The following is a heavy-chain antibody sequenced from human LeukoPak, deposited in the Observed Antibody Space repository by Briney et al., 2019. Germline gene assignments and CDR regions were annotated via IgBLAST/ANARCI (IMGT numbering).Heavy chain of an antibody. CDR1: GFTFSSYS. V-gene: IGHV3-21*01. D-gene: IGHD3-10*01. Sequence: GGSLRLSCAASGFTFSSYSMNWVRPAPGKGLEWVSSISSSSSYIYYADSVKGRFTISRDNAKNSLYLQMNSLRAEDTAVYYCAREAGRWLQSVYWGQGTLVTVSS. CDR2: ISSSSSYI. CDR3: AREAGRWLQSVY. J-gene: IGHJ4*02.